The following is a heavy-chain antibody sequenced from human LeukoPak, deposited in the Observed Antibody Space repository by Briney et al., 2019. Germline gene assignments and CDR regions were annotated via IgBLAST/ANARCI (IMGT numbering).Heavy chain of an antibody. J-gene: IGHJ6*03. CDR1: GFTFSSYS. CDR2: ISSSSSYI. Sequence: PGGSLRLSCAASGFTFSSYSMNWVRQAPGKGLEWVSSISSSSSYIYCADSVKGRFTISRDNAKNSLYLQMNSLRAEDTAVYYCARDGLFSSGLYYYMDVWGKGTTVTVSS. V-gene: IGHV3-21*01. CDR3: ARDGLFSSGLYYYMDV. D-gene: IGHD6-19*01.